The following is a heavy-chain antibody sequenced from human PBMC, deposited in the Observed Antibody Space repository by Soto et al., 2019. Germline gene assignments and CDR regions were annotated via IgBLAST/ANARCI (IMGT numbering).Heavy chain of an antibody. CDR1: GFTFSSYA. D-gene: IGHD3-10*01. Sequence: PGGSLRLSCAASGFTFSSYAMNWVRQAPGKGLEWVSVISGSGGSTYYADAVKGRFTISRDNSKNTLYLQMNSLRAEDTAVYYCARDRARGVRGVINAFDIWGQGTMVTVSS. J-gene: IGHJ3*02. V-gene: IGHV3-23*01. CDR3: ARDRARGVRGVINAFDI. CDR2: ISGSGGST.